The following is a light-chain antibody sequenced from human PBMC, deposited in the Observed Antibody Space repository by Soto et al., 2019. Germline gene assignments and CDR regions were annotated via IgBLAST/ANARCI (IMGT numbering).Light chain of an antibody. CDR3: CSYAGSYTFV. J-gene: IGLJ2*01. V-gene: IGLV2-11*01. Sequence: QSALTKPRSVSGSPGQSVTISCTGTSSDVGGYNYVSWYQQHPGKAPKLMLYDVSKRPSGVPDRFSGSKSGNTASLTISGLHAEDEADYYCCSYAGSYTFVFGGGTKVTVL. CDR2: DVS. CDR1: SSDVGGYNY.